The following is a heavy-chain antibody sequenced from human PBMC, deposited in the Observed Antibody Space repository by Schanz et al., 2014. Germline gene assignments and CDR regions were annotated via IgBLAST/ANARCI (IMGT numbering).Heavy chain of an antibody. CDR2: IAYHGGDI. Sequence: QVELVESGGGVVQPGRSLRLSCAASGFNFSIIRMQWVRQAPGKGLEWLSTIAYHGGDIKYADSVNGRFTVSRDNSKNPLYLQLNRLSLDDTAVYYCAARGDSYGGPLESWGQGNRVTVSS. D-gene: IGHD5-18*01. CDR1: GFNFSIIR. J-gene: IGHJ4*02. V-gene: IGHV3-30*03. CDR3: AARGDSYGGPLES.